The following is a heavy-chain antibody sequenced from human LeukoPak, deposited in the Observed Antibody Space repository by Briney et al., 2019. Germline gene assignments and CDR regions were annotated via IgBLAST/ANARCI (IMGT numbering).Heavy chain of an antibody. CDR2: IYSGGST. J-gene: IGHJ3*02. CDR3: DRDTLGGGVFDI. CDR1: GCSVRNEC. Sequence: GSLRLSCTTSGCSVRNECMSWGRQSPGKGLEWVSVIYSGGSTYYADSVKGRFTISRHHSKNTLFLQMNSLRAEDTAVYYCDRDTLGGGVFDIWGQGTMVIVS. V-gene: IGHV3-53*04. D-gene: IGHD3-16*01.